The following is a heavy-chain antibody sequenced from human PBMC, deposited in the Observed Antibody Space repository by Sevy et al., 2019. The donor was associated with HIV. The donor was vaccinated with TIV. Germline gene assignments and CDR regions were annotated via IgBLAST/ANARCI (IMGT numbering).Heavy chain of an antibody. CDR2: ISSNGGST. D-gene: IGHD5-18*01. J-gene: IGHJ4*02. Sequence: GGSLRLSCAASGFSFSSYALHWVRQAPGKGLEYVSAISSNGGSTYYADSVKGRFTISRDNSKNTLYLQMGSRRAGDMAVNYWGGGGGGGYSDSLDYWGQGTLVTVSS. CDR3: GGGGGGGYSDSLDY. CDR1: GFSFSSYA. V-gene: IGHV3-64*02.